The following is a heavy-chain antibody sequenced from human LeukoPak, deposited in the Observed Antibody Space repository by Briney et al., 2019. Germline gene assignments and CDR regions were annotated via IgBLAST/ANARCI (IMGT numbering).Heavy chain of an antibody. CDR1: GFTFSSYW. CDR3: ARSQGPYDY. V-gene: IGHV3-74*01. Sequence: GGSLRLSCAASGFTFSSYWMHWVRQAPGKGLVWVSRINGDGSSTNYADSVKGRFTISRDNAKNTLYLQLNSLRAEDTAIYYCARSQGPYDYWGQGTLVTVSS. CDR2: INGDGSST. J-gene: IGHJ4*02.